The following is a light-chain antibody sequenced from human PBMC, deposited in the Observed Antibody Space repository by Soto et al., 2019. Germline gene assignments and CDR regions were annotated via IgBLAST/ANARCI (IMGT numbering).Light chain of an antibody. Sequence: DIQMTQSPTSLSASVGDRVTITCRASQGISNYLAWYQQKPGKVPKLLIYAASTLQSGVPSRFSGSGSGTDFTLAISSLQPEDVATYYCQKYDSAPPPFGQGTRLEIK. V-gene: IGKV1-27*01. J-gene: IGKJ5*01. CDR2: AAS. CDR1: QGISNY. CDR3: QKYDSAPPP.